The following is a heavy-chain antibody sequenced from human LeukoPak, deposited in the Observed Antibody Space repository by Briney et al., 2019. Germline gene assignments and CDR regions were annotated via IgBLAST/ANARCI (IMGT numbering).Heavy chain of an antibody. D-gene: IGHD3-3*01. V-gene: IGHV3-30*02. J-gene: IGHJ4*02. CDR1: GFTFSSYG. CDR2: IRYDGSNK. CDR3: AKDPLDFWSGYSG. Sequence: PGGSLRLSCAGSGFTFSSYGMHWVRQAPGKGLGWVAFIRYDGSNKYYADSVKGRFTISRDNSKNTLYLQMNSLRAEDTAVYYCAKDPLDFWSGYSGWGQGTLVTVSA.